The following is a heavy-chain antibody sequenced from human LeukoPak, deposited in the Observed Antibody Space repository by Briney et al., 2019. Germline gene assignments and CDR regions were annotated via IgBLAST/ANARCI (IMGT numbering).Heavy chain of an antibody. CDR1: GFTITAYA. CDR2: IGITSEYI. V-gene: IGHV3-23*01. D-gene: IGHD4-17*01. CDR3: AKDPNGDYVGAFDT. J-gene: IGHJ3*02. Sequence: GGSLRLSCAASGFTITAYAMSWVRQSPGKGLEWVSGIGITSEYIHYADSVKGRFTISRDNSKDTVYLEMSSLRAEDAAVYYCAKDPNGDYVGAFDTWGQGTMVIVSS.